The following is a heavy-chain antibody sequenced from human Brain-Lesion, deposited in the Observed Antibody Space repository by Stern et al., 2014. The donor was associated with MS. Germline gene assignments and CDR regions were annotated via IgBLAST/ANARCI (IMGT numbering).Heavy chain of an antibody. D-gene: IGHD6-6*01. CDR1: GYRFPSNW. J-gene: IGHJ4*02. CDR3: ARRGDSSSSGFDY. Sequence: QLVESGAEVTKPGESLKIACKGSGYRFPSNWIGWVRPMPGKGLEWVWIIWPGDSDTRYSPSFQGQVTISADKSISTAYLQWSSLQASDTAMYYCARRGDSSSSGFDYWGQGTLVIVSS. CDR2: IWPGDSDT. V-gene: IGHV5-51*01.